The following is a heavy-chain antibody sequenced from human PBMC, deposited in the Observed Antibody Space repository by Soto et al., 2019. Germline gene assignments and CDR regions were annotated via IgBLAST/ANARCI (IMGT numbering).Heavy chain of an antibody. Sequence: QVHLEQSGAEVKKPGSSVKVSCKFSGGTFSSYVIIWVRQAPGQGLEWMGGIIPVSGTANYAQKFHGRVTISADAATNTAYMELSSVRFEDTAVYYCATVDRSVALVGWFDPWGQGTLFTVSS. CDR3: ATVDRSVALVGWFDP. D-gene: IGHD2-8*02. V-gene: IGHV1-69*01. CDR2: IIPVSGTA. J-gene: IGHJ5*02. CDR1: GGTFSSYV.